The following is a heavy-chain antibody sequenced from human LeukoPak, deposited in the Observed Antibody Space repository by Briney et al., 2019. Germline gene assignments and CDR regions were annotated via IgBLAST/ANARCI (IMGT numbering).Heavy chain of an antibody. J-gene: IGHJ4*02. D-gene: IGHD6-19*01. CDR3: AREQWLVLGPYYFDY. V-gene: IGHV4-4*07. CDR1: GGSISSYY. CDR2: IYTSGST. Sequence: PSETLSLTCTVSGGSISSYYCSWIRQPAGKGLEWIGRIYTSGSTNYNPSLKSRVTMSVDTSKNQFSLKLSSVTAADTAVYYCAREQWLVLGPYYFDYWGQGNLVTVSS.